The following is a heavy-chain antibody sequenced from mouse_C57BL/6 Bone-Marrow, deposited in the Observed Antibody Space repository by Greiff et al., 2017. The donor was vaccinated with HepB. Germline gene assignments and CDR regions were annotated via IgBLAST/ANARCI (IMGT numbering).Heavy chain of an antibody. CDR1: GYTFTSYW. V-gene: IGHV1-69*01. Sequence: VQLQQPGAELVMPGASVKLSCKASGYTFTSYWMPWVKQRPGQGLEWIGEIDPSDSYTNYNQKFKGKSTLTVDKSSSTAYMQLSSLTSEDSAVYYCARENYYWGQGTLVTVSA. CDR2: IDPSDSYT. J-gene: IGHJ3*01. CDR3: ARENYY. D-gene: IGHD1-1*01.